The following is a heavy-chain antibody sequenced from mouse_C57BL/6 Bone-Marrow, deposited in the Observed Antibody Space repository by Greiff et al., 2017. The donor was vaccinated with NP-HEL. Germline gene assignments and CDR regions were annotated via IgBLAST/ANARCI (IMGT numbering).Heavy chain of an antibody. CDR3: AREGYDGLDY. D-gene: IGHD2-3*01. Sequence: EVQVVESEGGLVQPGSSMKLSCTASGFTFSDYYMAWVRQVPEKGLEWVANINYDGSSTYYLDSLKSRFIISRDNAKNILYLQMSSRKSEDTATYYCAREGYDGLDYWGQGTTLTVSS. J-gene: IGHJ2*01. CDR2: INYDGSST. V-gene: IGHV5-16*01. CDR1: GFTFSDYY.